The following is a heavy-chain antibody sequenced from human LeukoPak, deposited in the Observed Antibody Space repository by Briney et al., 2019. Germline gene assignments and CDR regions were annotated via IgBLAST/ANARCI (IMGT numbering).Heavy chain of an antibody. V-gene: IGHV3-53*01. CDR1: GFTVSSNY. CDR3: AREVVRGVVDY. Sequence: GGSLRLSCAASGFTVSSNYMSWVRQAPGKGLEWVSVIYSGGSTYYGDSVKGRFTISRDNSKNTLYLQMKSLRAEDTAVYYCAREVVRGVVDYWGQGTLVTVPS. J-gene: IGHJ4*02. D-gene: IGHD3-10*01. CDR2: IYSGGST.